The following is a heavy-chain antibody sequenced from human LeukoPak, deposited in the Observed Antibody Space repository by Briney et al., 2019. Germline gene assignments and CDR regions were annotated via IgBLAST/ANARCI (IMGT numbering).Heavy chain of an antibody. CDR2: INPNSGGT. Sequence: GASVKVSCKASGYTFTGYYMHWVRQAPGQGLEWMGWINPNSGGTNYAQKFQGRVTMTRDTSISTAYMELSRLRSDDTAVYYCARSSTTVTLSPSSFRYWGQGTLVTVSS. V-gene: IGHV1-2*02. J-gene: IGHJ4*02. D-gene: IGHD4-17*01. CDR1: GYTFTGYY. CDR3: ARSSTTVTLSPSSFRY.